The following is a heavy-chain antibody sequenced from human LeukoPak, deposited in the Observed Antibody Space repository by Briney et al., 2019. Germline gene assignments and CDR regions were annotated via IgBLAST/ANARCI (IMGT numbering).Heavy chain of an antibody. D-gene: IGHD1-26*01. Sequence: SETLSLTCTVSGGSISTYYWSWIRQPPGKGLEWIGYIYYSGSTDYNPSLKSRVTISVDTSKNQFSLKLSSVTAADTAVFYCARHAVGATGGDYFQHWGQGTLVTVSS. CDR3: ARHAVGATGGDYFQH. V-gene: IGHV4-59*08. J-gene: IGHJ1*01. CDR1: GGSISTYY. CDR2: IYYSGST.